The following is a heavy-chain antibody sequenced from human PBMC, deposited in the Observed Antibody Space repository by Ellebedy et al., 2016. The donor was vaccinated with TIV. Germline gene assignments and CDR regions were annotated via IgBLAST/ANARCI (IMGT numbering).Heavy chain of an antibody. V-gene: IGHV4-59*01. Sequence: MPSETLSLTCTVSGGSITSYYWSWIRQPPGKGLEWIGYFYYSGSTNYNPSLKSRVTIALDTSRNQFSLKLSSVTAADTAVYYCARGTGRFGELPWSDPWGQGTQVTVSS. CDR3: ARGTGRFGELPWSDP. D-gene: IGHD3-10*01. CDR1: GGSITSYY. J-gene: IGHJ5*02. CDR2: FYYSGST.